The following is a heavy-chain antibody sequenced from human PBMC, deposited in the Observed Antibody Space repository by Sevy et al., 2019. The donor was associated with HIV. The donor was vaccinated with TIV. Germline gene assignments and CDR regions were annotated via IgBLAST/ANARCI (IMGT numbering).Heavy chain of an antibody. D-gene: IGHD7-27*01. V-gene: IGHV3-30*02. CDR1: GFTFSSYG. CDR3: AKGSLTQDYFDY. CDR2: IRYDGSNK. J-gene: IGHJ4*02. Sequence: GGSLRLSCAASGFTFSSYGMHWVREAPGKGLEWVAFIRYDGSNKYYADSVKGRFTISRDNSKNTLYLQMNSLRAEDTAVYYCAKGSLTQDYFDYWGQGTLVTVSS.